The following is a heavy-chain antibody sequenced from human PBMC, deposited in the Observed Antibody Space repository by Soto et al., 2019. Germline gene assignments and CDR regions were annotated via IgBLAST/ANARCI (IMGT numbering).Heavy chain of an antibody. CDR2: ISGSGGST. J-gene: IGHJ4*02. CDR3: AKDPKDSHSRWYSSRWYRPHYFDD. Sequence: GGSLRLSCAASGFTFSSYAMSWVRQAPGKGLEWVSAISGSGGSTYYADSVKGRFTISRDNSKNTLYLQMNSLRAEDTAVYYCAKDPKDSHSRWYSSRWYRPHYFDDWGQRTLVTVSS. D-gene: IGHD6-13*01. CDR1: GFTFSSYA. V-gene: IGHV3-23*01.